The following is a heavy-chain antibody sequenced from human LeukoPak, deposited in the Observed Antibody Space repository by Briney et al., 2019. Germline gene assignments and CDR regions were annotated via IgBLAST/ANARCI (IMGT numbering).Heavy chain of an antibody. V-gene: IGHV4-59*08. Sequence: SETLSLTCTVSGGSISTYYWSWIRQPPGKGLEWIGYINHSGYTNSNPSLKSRVTISVDTSKNQLSLKLSSVTAADTAVYYCARHGSGWRFDYWGQGTPVTVSS. J-gene: IGHJ4*02. CDR2: INHSGYT. CDR1: GGSISTYY. CDR3: ARHGSGWRFDY. D-gene: IGHD6-19*01.